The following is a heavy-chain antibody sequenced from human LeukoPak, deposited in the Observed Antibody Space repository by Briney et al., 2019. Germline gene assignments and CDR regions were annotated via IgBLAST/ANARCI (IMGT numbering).Heavy chain of an antibody. Sequence: GGSLRLSCAASGFTFSSYGMSWVRQAPGKGLEWVSAISGSGGSTYYADSVKGRFTISRDNSKNTLYLQMNSLRAEDTAVYYCAKWAGYCSGGSCYPVTRSSYYFDYWGQGTLVTVSS. CDR2: ISGSGGST. CDR1: GFTFSSYG. D-gene: IGHD2-15*01. V-gene: IGHV3-23*01. CDR3: AKWAGYCSGGSCYPVTRSSYYFDY. J-gene: IGHJ4*02.